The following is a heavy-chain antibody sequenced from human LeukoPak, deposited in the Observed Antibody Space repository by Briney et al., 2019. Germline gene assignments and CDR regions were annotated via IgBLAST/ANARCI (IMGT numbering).Heavy chain of an antibody. V-gene: IGHV1-46*01. CDR1: GYTFTSYY. CDR3: ARWGTVTRFVVDY. J-gene: IGHJ4*02. CDR2: INPSGGST. D-gene: IGHD4-17*01. Sequence: ASLRVSCKASGYTFTSYYMHWVREAPGQGLEWMGIINPSGGSTSYAQKFQGRVTMTRDTSTSTVYMELSSLRSEDTAVYYCARWGTVTRFVVDYWGQGTLVTVSS.